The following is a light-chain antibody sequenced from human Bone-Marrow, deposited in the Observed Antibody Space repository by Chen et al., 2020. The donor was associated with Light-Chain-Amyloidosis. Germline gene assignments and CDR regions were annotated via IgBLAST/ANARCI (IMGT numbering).Light chain of an antibody. CDR3: SSYTITNTLV. V-gene: IGLV2-14*01. CDR2: EVT. J-gene: IGLJ1*01. CDR1: SSDVGGDNH. Sequence: QSALTQPASVSGSPGQSITISCTGTSSDVGGDNHVPWYQQHPDKAPKLMIYEVTNRPSWVPDRFSGSRSDNTASLTISGLQTEDEADYLCSSYTITNTLVFGSGTRVTVL.